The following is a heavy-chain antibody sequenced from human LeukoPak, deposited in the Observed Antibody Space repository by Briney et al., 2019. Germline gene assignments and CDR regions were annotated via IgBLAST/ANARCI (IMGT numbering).Heavy chain of an antibody. J-gene: IGHJ4*02. V-gene: IGHV2-70*04. CDR1: GFSLTTSAMR. CDR2: TDWDDDK. Sequence: SGPTVVKPTQTLTLTCTFSGFSLTTSAMRVSWIRQPPGKALEWLAHTDWDDDKFYSTSLKTRLTISKDTSKNQVVLTMTNMDPVDTGTYYCARELYSSSWYFDSWGQGTLVTVPS. CDR3: ARELYSSSWYFDS. D-gene: IGHD6-13*01.